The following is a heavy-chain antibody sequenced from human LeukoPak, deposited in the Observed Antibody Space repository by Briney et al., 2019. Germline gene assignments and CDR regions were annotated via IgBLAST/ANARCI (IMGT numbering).Heavy chain of an antibody. CDR3: AKAGIGVVGYFDY. CDR1: GFTFSTTW. CDR2: IKHDGSEI. D-gene: IGHD6-19*01. Sequence: TGGSLRLSCAASGFTFSTTWMTWVRQAPGKGLEWVANIKHDGSEISYVDSVRGRFTISRDNAKNSLFLQMNSLRDEDTALYYCAKAGIGVVGYFDYWGQGTLVTVSS. V-gene: IGHV3-7*05. J-gene: IGHJ4*02.